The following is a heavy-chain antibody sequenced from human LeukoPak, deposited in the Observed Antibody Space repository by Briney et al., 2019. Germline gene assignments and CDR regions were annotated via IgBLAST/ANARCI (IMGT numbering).Heavy chain of an antibody. Sequence: ETLSLTCTVSGGSISSSSYYWGCIRQPPGKGLEWVSSISTSSTYIYYADSVKGRFTISRDGAKNSLYLQMNSLRAEDTAVYYCAREAERGDSSSYYGYYFDYWGQGALVTVSS. V-gene: IGHV3-21*01. CDR1: GGSISSSS. CDR3: AREAERGDSSSYYGYYFDY. J-gene: IGHJ4*02. CDR2: ISTSSTYI. D-gene: IGHD3-22*01.